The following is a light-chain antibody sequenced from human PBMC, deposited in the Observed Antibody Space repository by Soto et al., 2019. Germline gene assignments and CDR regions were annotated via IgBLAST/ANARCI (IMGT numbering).Light chain of an antibody. V-gene: IGKV3-20*01. CDR3: QQYGSSPPLYT. J-gene: IGKJ2*01. CDR2: GAS. Sequence: EIVLTQSPSTLSLSPGERATLSCRASQSVSSTYLAWYQQKPGQAPRLLIYGASTRATGIPDRFSGSGSGTDFTLTISRLEPEDFAVYYCQQYGSSPPLYTFAQGTKLEIK. CDR1: QSVSSTY.